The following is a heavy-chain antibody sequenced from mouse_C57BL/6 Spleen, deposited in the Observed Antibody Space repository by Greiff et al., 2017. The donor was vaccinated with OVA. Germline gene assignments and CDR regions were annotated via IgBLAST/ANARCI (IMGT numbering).Heavy chain of an antibody. V-gene: IGHV1-64*01. D-gene: IGHD2-1*01. Sequence: QVQLQQPGAELVKPGASVKLSCKASGYTFTSYWMHWVKQRPGQGLEWIGMIHPNSGSTNYNEKFKSKATLTVDKSSSTAYMQLSSLTSEDSAVYYCARRGVYYGNYEGGYYAMDYWGQGTSVTVSS. J-gene: IGHJ4*01. CDR3: ARRGVYYGNYEGGYYAMDY. CDR2: IHPNSGST. CDR1: GYTFTSYW.